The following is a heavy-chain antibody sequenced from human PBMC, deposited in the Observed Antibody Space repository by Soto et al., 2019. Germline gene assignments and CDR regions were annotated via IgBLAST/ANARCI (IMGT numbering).Heavy chain of an antibody. D-gene: IGHD3-10*01. Sequence: QITLKESGPTPVKPTQTLTLTCTFSGFSLSTDGVGVGWIRQPPGKALEWLASIYWDDDKRYSPSLKTRLTITKDASKNRVVLAMTNMDPVDTATYYCAHFLYYDSWGQHFDYWGQGTLVTVSS. CDR1: GFSLSTDGVG. CDR2: IYWDDDK. CDR3: AHFLYYDSWGQHFDY. V-gene: IGHV2-5*02. J-gene: IGHJ4*02.